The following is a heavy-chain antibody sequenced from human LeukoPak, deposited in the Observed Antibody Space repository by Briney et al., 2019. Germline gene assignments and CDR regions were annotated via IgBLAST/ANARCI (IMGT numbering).Heavy chain of an antibody. Sequence: GGSLRLSCAASGFTFSGSAMRWVRQASGKGLEWVGRIRSKANSYATAYAASVKGRFTISRDDSKNTAYLQMNSLKTEDTAVYYCAALRYFVWSHYGMDVWGKGTTVTVSS. CDR3: AALRYFVWSHYGMDV. CDR2: IRSKANSYAT. V-gene: IGHV3-73*01. J-gene: IGHJ6*04. CDR1: GFTFSGSA. D-gene: IGHD3-9*01.